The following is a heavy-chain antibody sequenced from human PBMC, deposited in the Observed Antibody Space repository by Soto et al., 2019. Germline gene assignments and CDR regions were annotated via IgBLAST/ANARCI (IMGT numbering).Heavy chain of an antibody. V-gene: IGHV4-31*03. J-gene: IGHJ5*02. CDR2: IYNSGTT. Sequence: QVQLQESGPGLVKPSEPLSLTCTVSGGSITRGGYYWSWIRQHPGKGLEGIGYIYNSGTTYYNPSLKSRVTISVDTSKNQFSLKLTSVTAADTAVYYCARDPAPWGQGTLVTVSS. CDR1: GGSITRGGYY. CDR3: ARDPAP.